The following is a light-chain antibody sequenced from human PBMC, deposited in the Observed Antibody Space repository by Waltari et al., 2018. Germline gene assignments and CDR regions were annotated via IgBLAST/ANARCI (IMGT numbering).Light chain of an antibody. CDR3: CSYAGGGTYV. V-gene: IGLV2-23*02. J-gene: IGLJ1*01. CDR1: NSDVGNYNL. Sequence: QSALTQPASVSGTPGQSITISCTGTNSDVGNYNLVSWYQHHPGEDPKLMICEVITRPSGVSNLFAGSKSGNTASRTISGLQAEDEADYYCCSYAGGGTYVFGTGTKVTVL. CDR2: EVI.